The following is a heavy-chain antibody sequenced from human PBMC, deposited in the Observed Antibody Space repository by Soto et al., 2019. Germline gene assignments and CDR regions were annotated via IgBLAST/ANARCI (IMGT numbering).Heavy chain of an antibody. Sequence: ASVKVSCKASGYTFTSYYMHWVRQAPGQGLEWMGIINPSGGSTSYAQKFQGRVTMTRDTSTSTVYMELSSLRSEDTAVYYCAREDDDILTGYYTTPHYYGMDVWGQGTTVTVSS. CDR1: GYTFTSYY. V-gene: IGHV1-46*01. J-gene: IGHJ6*02. D-gene: IGHD3-9*01. CDR2: INPSGGST. CDR3: AREDDDILTGYYTTPHYYGMDV.